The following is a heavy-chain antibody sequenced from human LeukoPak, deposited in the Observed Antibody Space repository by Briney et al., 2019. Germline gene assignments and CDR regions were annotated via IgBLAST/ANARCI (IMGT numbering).Heavy chain of an antibody. V-gene: IGHV3-30*04. CDR3: ARGPYSSSWYDY. J-gene: IGHJ4*02. CDR2: ISYDGSNK. Sequence: GSLRLSCAASGFTFGSYAMHWVRQAPGKGLEWVAVISYDGSNKYYADSVKGRFTISRDNSKNTLYLQMNSLRAEDTAVYYCARGPYSSSWYDYWGQGTLVTVSS. D-gene: IGHD6-13*01. CDR1: GFTFGSYA.